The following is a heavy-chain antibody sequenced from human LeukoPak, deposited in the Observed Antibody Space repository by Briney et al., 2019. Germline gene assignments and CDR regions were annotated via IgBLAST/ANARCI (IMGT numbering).Heavy chain of an antibody. D-gene: IGHD4-17*01. V-gene: IGHV4-39*07. CDR2: VYYSGST. J-gene: IGHJ5*02. CDR1: GGSISSANYY. CDR3: ARDTTTVTTAVDP. Sequence: PSETLSLTCTVSGGSISSANYYWAWIRQPPGKGLEWIGDVYYSGSTYYNPSLKSRVTISVDTSKNQFSLKLSSVTAADTAVYYCARDTTTVTTAVDPWGQGTLVTVSS.